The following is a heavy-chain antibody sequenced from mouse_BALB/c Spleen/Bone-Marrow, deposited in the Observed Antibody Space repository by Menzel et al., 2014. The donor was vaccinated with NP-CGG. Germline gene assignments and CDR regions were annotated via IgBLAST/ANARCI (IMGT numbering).Heavy chain of an antibody. V-gene: IGHV1-15*01. D-gene: IGHD2-12*01. CDR2: IDPETGGT. CDR1: GYTFTDCE. Sequence: VQLQQSGAERVRPGASVTLSCKASGYTFTDCEMHWVKQTPVHGLEWIGAIDPETGGTAYNQKFKGKATLTADKSSSTAYMELRSLTSEDSAVYYCTSYDWFAYWGQGTLVTVSA. CDR3: TSYDWFAY. J-gene: IGHJ3*01.